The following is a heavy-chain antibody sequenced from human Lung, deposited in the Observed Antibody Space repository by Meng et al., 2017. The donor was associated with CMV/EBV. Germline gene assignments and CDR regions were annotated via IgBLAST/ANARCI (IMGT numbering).Heavy chain of an antibody. CDR2: IYPGDSDA. Sequence: ESXKISXKGSGYSFTSYWIAWVRQMPGKGLEWMGLIYPGDSDATYSPSFQGRVTISADKSISTTYLQWSSLKASDTAIYYCARQLDTRTWDNWFDPWGQGNXVNGYS. CDR1: GYSFTSYW. V-gene: IGHV5-51*01. D-gene: IGHD2-2*01. J-gene: IGHJ5*02. CDR3: ARQLDTRTWDNWFDP.